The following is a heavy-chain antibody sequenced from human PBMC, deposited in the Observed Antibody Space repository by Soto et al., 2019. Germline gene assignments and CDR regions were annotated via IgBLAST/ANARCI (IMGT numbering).Heavy chain of an antibody. V-gene: IGHV4-39*01. CDR1: GDSVTISVYY. D-gene: IGHD3-22*01. CDR3: AAHDSGGYYAEY. Sequence: QLQLQESGPGLVKPSETLSLTCTVSGDSVTISVYYWGWIRQSPGRGLEWIGIIQYSGSTYYNPPLKRRVTLPGSTSKKQFSLKLTSVTAADAAVYYCAAHDSGGYYAEYWGQGTLVTVSA. CDR2: IQYSGST. J-gene: IGHJ4*02.